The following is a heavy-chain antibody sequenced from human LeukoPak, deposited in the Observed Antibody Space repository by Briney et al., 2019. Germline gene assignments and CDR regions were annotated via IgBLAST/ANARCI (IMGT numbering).Heavy chain of an antibody. CDR3: ARHRGMTTVTVGWFDP. V-gene: IGHV4-38-2*01. J-gene: IGHJ5*02. CDR1: GYSISSGYY. Sequence: SETLSLTCAVSGYSISSGYYWGWIRPPPGKGLEWIGSIYHSGSTYYTPSLKSRVTISVDTSKNQFSLKLSSVTAADTAVYYCARHRGMTTVTVGWFDPWGQGTLVTVSS. CDR2: IYHSGST. D-gene: IGHD4-11*01.